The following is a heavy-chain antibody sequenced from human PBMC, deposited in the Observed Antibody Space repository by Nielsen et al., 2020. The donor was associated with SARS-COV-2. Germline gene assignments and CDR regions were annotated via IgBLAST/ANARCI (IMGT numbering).Heavy chain of an antibody. CDR3: AKHRGSPLLDFDY. J-gene: IGHJ4*02. CDR1: GFTFSSYA. Sequence: LSLTCAASGFTFSSYAMSWVRQAPGKGLEWVSAISGSGGSTYYADSVKGRFTISRDNSKNTLYLQMNSLRAEDTAVYYCAKHRGSPLLDFDYWGQGTLVTVSS. CDR2: ISGSGGST. D-gene: IGHD3-10*01. V-gene: IGHV3-23*01.